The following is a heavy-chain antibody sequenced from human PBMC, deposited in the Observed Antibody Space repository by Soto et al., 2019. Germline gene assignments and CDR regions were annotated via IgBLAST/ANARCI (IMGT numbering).Heavy chain of an antibody. Sequence: QVQLVESGGGVVQPGRSLRLSCAASGFTFSSYGMHWVRQAPGKGLEWVAVISYDGSNKYYADSVKGRFTISRDNSKNTRYLQMNSLRGEDTAVYYCAKDPGGQAVALDYWGQGTLVTVSS. D-gene: IGHD6-19*01. V-gene: IGHV3-30*18. CDR1: GFTFSSYG. CDR2: ISYDGSNK. CDR3: AKDPGGQAVALDY. J-gene: IGHJ4*02.